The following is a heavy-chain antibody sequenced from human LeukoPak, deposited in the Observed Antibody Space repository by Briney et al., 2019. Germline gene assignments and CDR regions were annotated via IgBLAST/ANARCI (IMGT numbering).Heavy chain of an antibody. CDR3: ARSYYYGSGSFGWFDP. CDR2: IDPSDSYT. J-gene: IGHJ5*02. CDR1: GYSFTSYW. Sequence: GEPLKISCKGSGYSFTSYWISWVRQMPGKGLEWMGRIDPSDSYTNYSPSFQGHVTTSADKSISTAYLQWSSLKASDTAMYYCARSYYYGSGSFGWFDPWGQGTLVTVSS. V-gene: IGHV5-10-1*01. D-gene: IGHD3-10*01.